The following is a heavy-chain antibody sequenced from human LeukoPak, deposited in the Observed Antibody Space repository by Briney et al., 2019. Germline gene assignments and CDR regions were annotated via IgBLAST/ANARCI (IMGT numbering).Heavy chain of an antibody. CDR1: GYTFTGYY. J-gene: IGHJ5*02. V-gene: IGHV1-2*02. CDR2: INPNSGGT. Sequence: GASVKVSCEASGYTFTGYYMHWVRQAPGQGLERMGWINPNSGGTNYAQKFQGRVTMTRDTSISTAYMELSRLRSDDTAVYYCARVQGYYPYNWFDPWGQGTLVTVSS. CDR3: ARVQGYYPYNWFDP. D-gene: IGHD3-3*01.